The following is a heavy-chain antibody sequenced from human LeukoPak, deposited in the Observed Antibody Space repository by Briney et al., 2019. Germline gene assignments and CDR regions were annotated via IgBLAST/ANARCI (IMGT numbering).Heavy chain of an antibody. J-gene: IGHJ4*02. CDR1: GFTFSSYA. V-gene: IGHV3-23*01. D-gene: IGHD1-26*01. Sequence: TGGSLRLSCAASGFTFSSYAMSWVRQAPGKGLEWVSAISGSGGSTYYADSVKGRFTISRDNSKNTLYLQMNSLRAEDTAVYYCAKYPQWELLLMDYWGQGTLVTVSS. CDR3: AKYPQWELLLMDY. CDR2: ISGSGGST.